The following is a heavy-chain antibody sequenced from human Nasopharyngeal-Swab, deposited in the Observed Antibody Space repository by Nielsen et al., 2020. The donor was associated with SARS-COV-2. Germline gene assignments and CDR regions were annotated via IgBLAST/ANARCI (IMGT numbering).Heavy chain of an antibody. V-gene: IGHV3-7*01. D-gene: IGHD6-19*01. Sequence: GESLKISCAASGFTFSSYWMTWVRQAPGKGLEWVANIKQDGSEKYYVDSVTGRFSISRDNTKNSLYLQMNSLRAEDTAVYYCARGGGWYGFDYWGQGTLVTVSS. CDR3: ARGGGWYGFDY. CDR2: IKQDGSEK. J-gene: IGHJ4*02. CDR1: GFTFSSYW.